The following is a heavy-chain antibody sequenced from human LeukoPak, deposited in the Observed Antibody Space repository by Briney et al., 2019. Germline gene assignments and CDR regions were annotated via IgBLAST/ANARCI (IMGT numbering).Heavy chain of an antibody. D-gene: IGHD6-19*01. V-gene: IGHV4-4*09. CDR3: ARMGHTSGWGDQDYHHYFYMDV. J-gene: IGHJ6*03. CDR2: MYTGGST. Sequence: SETLSLTCTVSGASISSYYWTWIRQPPGKGLEWIAFMYTGGSTNYCPSLKGRATISVDMYRNQFSFKLSSVTAADTAVHYCARMGHTSGWGDQDYHHYFYMDVWGKGTTVTVSS. CDR1: GASISSYY.